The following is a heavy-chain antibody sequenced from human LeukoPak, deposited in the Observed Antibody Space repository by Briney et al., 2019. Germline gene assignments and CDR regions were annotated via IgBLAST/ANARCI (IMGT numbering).Heavy chain of an antibody. Sequence: GGSLRLSGAASGFTFSNYAMHWVRQAPGEGLEYVSAISSNGGSTYYADSVKGRFTISRDNSKNRLFLQMGSLRVEDMAVYYCARGLRAYYYYGMDVWGQGTTVTVSS. CDR3: ARGLRAYYYYGMDV. CDR1: GFTFSNYA. J-gene: IGHJ6*02. D-gene: IGHD3-3*01. CDR2: ISSNGGST. V-gene: IGHV3-64*02.